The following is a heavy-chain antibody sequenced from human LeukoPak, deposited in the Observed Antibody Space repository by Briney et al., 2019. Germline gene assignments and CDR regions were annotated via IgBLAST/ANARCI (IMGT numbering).Heavy chain of an antibody. CDR2: IYYSGST. Sequence: SQTLSLTCTVSGGSISSGGYYWSWIRQHPGKGLEWTGYIYYSGSTYYNPSLKSRVTISVDTSKNQFSLKLSSVTAADTAVYYCAGGRWTHAFDIWGQGTMVTVSS. CDR1: GGSISSGGYY. V-gene: IGHV4-31*03. J-gene: IGHJ3*02. D-gene: IGHD4-23*01. CDR3: AGGRWTHAFDI.